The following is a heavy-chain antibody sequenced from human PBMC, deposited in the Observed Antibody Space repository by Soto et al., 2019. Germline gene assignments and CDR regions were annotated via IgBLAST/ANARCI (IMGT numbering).Heavy chain of an antibody. CDR1: GFTFSSYG. Sequence: GGSLRLSCAASGFTFSSYGMHWVRQAPGKGLEWLAVISYDASSKYYTDSVKGRFTISRDNSRDTLYLQMNSLRAEDTAVYYCARTTLAGYTSNWYGHYYYGMDVWGQGTSVTVS. CDR3: ARTTLAGYTSNWYGHYYYGMDV. CDR2: ISYDASSK. V-gene: IGHV3-30-3*01. J-gene: IGHJ6*02. D-gene: IGHD6-13*01.